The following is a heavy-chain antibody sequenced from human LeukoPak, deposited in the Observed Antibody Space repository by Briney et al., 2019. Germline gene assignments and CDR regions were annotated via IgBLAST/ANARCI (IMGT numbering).Heavy chain of an antibody. CDR2: INHSGST. D-gene: IGHD5-18*01. V-gene: IGHV4-34*01. CDR3: ARGRWGTAMGYYFDY. Sequence: PSETLPLTCAVYGGSIRGYYWRWIRQPPAKGLAWIGEINHSGSTNYNPSLKSRVTISVDTSKNQFSLKLGSVTAADTAVYYCARGRWGTAMGYYFDYWGQGTLVTVSS. CDR1: GGSIRGYY. J-gene: IGHJ4*02.